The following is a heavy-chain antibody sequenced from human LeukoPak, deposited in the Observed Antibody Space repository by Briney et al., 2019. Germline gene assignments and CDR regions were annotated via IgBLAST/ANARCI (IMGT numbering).Heavy chain of an antibody. CDR3: TRGPGTTWYSDY. D-gene: IGHD1-14*01. V-gene: IGHV3-66*02. Sequence: GGSLRLSCAASGFTVSSNYMNWVRQAPGKGLEWVSIIYSGGDTYYADSVKGRFTISRDNSKNTLYLQMNSLRAEDTAVYYCTRGPGTTWYSDYWGQGTLVTVSS. CDR1: GFTVSSNY. J-gene: IGHJ4*02. CDR2: IYSGGDT.